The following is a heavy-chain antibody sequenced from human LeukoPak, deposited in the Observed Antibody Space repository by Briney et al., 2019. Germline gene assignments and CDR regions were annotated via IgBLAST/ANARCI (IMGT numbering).Heavy chain of an antibody. D-gene: IGHD1-26*01. Sequence: SETLSLTCTVSGYSINSGYYWSWIRQPPGKRLEWIGSIYYSGSTYSNPTLKSRLTISVDTSKNQFSLKLSSVTAADTAVYYCARGGSYGGDAFDIWGQGTMVTVSS. V-gene: IGHV4-38-2*02. CDR2: IYYSGST. J-gene: IGHJ3*02. CDR3: ARGGSYGGDAFDI. CDR1: GYSINSGYY.